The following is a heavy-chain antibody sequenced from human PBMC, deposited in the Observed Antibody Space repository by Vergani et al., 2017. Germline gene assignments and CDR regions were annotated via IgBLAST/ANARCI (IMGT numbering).Heavy chain of an antibody. V-gene: IGHV4-30-4*01. Sequence: QVQLQESGPGLVKPSQTLSLTCTVSGGSISSGDYYWSWIRQPPGKGLEWIGYIYYSGSTYYNPSLKSRVTISVDTSKNQFSLKLSSVTAADTAVYYCARGILWFGELLGXFDPWGQGTLVTVSS. J-gene: IGHJ5*02. CDR3: ARGILWFGELLGXFDP. CDR1: GGSISSGDYY. D-gene: IGHD3-10*01. CDR2: IYYSGST.